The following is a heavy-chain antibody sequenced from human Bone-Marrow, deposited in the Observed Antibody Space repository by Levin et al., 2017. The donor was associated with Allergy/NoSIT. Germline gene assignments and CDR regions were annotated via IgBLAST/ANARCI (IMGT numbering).Heavy chain of an antibody. D-gene: IGHD3-10*01. Sequence: SETLSLTCTVSGGSIRSSSSYWGWIRQPPGKGLEWIGSIYYTGTTYYNPSLKSRVIMSVDTSNKQFSLKLSSVTAADTAVYYCASHYHDSGRLRWFDLWGRGTLVTVSS. CDR3: ASHYHDSGRLRWFDL. CDR1: GGSIRSSSSY. J-gene: IGHJ2*01. CDR2: IYYTGTT. V-gene: IGHV4-39*01.